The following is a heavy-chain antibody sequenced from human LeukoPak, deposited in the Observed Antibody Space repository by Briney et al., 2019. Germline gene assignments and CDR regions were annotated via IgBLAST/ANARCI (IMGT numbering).Heavy chain of an antibody. CDR2: INHSGST. V-gene: IGHV4-34*01. CDR1: GGSFSGYY. D-gene: IGHD2-2*01. J-gene: IGHJ5*02. Sequence: SETLSLTCAVYGGSFSGYYWSWIRQPPGKGLEWIGEINHSGSTNYNPSLKSRVTISVDTSKNQFSLKLSSVTAADTAVYYCARAPPPYCSSTSCYLAFDPWGQETLVTVSS. CDR3: ARAPPPYCSSTSCYLAFDP.